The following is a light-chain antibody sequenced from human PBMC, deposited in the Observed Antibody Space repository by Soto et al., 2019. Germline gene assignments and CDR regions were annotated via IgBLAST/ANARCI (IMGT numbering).Light chain of an antibody. J-gene: IGLJ1*01. CDR3: SSYTSSSTYV. CDR2: EVS. V-gene: IGLV2-18*02. CDR1: SSDVGSGNH. Sequence: QSALTQPPSVSGSPGQSVTISCTGTSSDVGSGNHVSWYQQSPGTAPKLMISEVSNRPSGVPDRFSGSKSGNTASLTISGLQAEDEADYSCSSYTSSSTYVFGTGTKLTVL.